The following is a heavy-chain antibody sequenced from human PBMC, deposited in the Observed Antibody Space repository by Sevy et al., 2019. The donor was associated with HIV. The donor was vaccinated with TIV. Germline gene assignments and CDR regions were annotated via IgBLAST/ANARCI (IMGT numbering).Heavy chain of an antibody. J-gene: IGHJ6*02. CDR1: GFTFSSYW. D-gene: IGHD2-2*01. V-gene: IGHV3-7*03. CDR2: IKRDGSEK. CDR3: AGDWSSTSCLWGLDV. Sequence: GGSLRLSCAASGFTFSSYWMSWVRQAPGKGLEWVANIKRDGSEKYYVDSVKGRFTISRDNAKNSLYLQMNSLRAEDTAVYYCAGDWSSTSCLWGLDVWGQGTTVTVSS.